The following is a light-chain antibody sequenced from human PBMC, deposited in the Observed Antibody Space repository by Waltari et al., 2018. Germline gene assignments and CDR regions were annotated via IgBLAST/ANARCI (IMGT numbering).Light chain of an antibody. Sequence: SYVVTQPPSVSVAPGQTATIPCGADYIAVYSVHWYKQRPGRALVLVVRDDSDRPSGIPERISGSTSANTATLTITGVEAGDEADYYCQVWDARLDHLFGGGTKLTVL. CDR2: DDS. CDR1: YIAVYS. CDR3: QVWDARLDHL. J-gene: IGLJ2*01. V-gene: IGLV3-21*02.